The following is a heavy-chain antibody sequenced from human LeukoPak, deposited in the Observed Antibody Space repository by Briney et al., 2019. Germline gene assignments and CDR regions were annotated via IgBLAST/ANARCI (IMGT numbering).Heavy chain of an antibody. CDR2: LNTDGSST. CDR1: GFTFSGYW. CDR3: ARDGAFREVAMDV. D-gene: IGHD3-16*01. Sequence: PGGSLRLSCAASGFTFSGYWMHWVRQVPGKGLVWVSRLNTDGSSTSYADSVKGRFTISRDNATNTLYLQMNSLRAEDTAVYYCARDGAFREVAMDVWGQGTTVTVSS. J-gene: IGHJ6*01. V-gene: IGHV3-74*01.